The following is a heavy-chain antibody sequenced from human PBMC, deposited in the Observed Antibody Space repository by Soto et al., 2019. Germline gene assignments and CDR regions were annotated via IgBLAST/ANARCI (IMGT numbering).Heavy chain of an antibody. V-gene: IGHV3-7*01. J-gene: IGHJ4*01. Sequence: GQLVESGGGLVQPGGSLRLSCAASGFNFSRYWMNWVRQAPGKGLEWVANIDQHGTEEYYVDSMEGRFTISRDNAKNSVFLQMNGLRVEDTAVYYCATGPLEYWGHGILVTVSS. CDR1: GFNFSRYW. CDR3: ATGPLEY. CDR2: IDQHGTEE.